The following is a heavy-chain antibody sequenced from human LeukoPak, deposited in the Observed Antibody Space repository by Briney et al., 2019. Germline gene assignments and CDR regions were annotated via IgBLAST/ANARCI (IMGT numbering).Heavy chain of an antibody. CDR2: INPNSGGT. CDR3: ARVRSLNWNYGSSGFDR. CDR1: GYTFTGYY. J-gene: IGHJ5*02. Sequence: ASVKVSCKASGYTFTGYYMHWVRQAPGQGLEWMGWINPNSGGTNYAQKFQGRVTMTRDTSISTAYMELSRLRSDDTAVYYCARVRSLNWNYGSSGFDRWGQGTLVTVSS. V-gene: IGHV1-2*02. D-gene: IGHD1-7*01.